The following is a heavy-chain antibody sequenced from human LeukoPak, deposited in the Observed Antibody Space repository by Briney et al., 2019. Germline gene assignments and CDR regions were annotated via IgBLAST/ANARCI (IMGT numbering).Heavy chain of an antibody. CDR3: ARRYSSSWQQYYYYYMDV. CDR1: GYTFTSYA. D-gene: IGHD6-13*01. J-gene: IGHJ6*03. CDR2: MNPNSGST. V-gene: IGHV1-8*01. Sequence: VASVKVSCKASGYTFTSYAINWVRQATGQGLEWMAWMNPNSGSTGYAQKFQGRVTMTRNTSISTAYLELSSLRSEDTAVYYCARRYSSSWQQYYYYYMDVWGKGTTVTVSS.